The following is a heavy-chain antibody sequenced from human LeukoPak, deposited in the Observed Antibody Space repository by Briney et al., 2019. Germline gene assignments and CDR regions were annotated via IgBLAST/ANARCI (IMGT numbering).Heavy chain of an antibody. J-gene: IGHJ4*02. CDR1: GFTFSSYG. V-gene: IGHV3-23*01. CDR2: ISGSGGST. CDR3: AARDFWSGYYIGY. D-gene: IGHD3-3*01. Sequence: GGSLRLSCAASGFTFSSYGMHWVRQAPGKGLEWVSAISGSGGSTYYADSVKGRFTISRDNSKNTLYLQMNSLRAEDTAVYYCAARDFWSGYYIGYWGQGTLVTVSS.